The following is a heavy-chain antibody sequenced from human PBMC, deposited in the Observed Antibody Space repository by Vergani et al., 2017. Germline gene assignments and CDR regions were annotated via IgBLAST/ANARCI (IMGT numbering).Heavy chain of an antibody. Sequence: QVQLVESGGGVVQPGRSLRLSCAASGFTFSSYAMHWVRQAPGKGLEWVAVISYDGSNKYYADSVKGRFTISRDNSKNTLYLQMNSLRAEDTAVYYCARLSYDTTPYLQGGYDCWGQGTLVSVSS. V-gene: IGHV3-30-3*01. CDR2: ISYDGSNK. CDR3: ARLSYDTTPYLQGGYDC. J-gene: IGHJ4*02. D-gene: IGHD3-22*01. CDR1: GFTFSSYA.